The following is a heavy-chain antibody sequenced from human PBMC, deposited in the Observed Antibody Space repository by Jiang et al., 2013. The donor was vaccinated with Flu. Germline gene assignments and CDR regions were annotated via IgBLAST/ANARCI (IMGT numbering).Heavy chain of an antibody. V-gene: IGHV4-31*02. CDR2: LLHGST. J-gene: IGHJ4*02. D-gene: IGHD1-26*01. CDR3: ARFSHIRWELPSLDY. CDR1: SISSGGYV. Sequence: SISSGGYVLELDPPAPREGPGVDWVHLLHGSTYYNPSLKSRVTISVDTSKNQFSLKLSSVTAADTAVYYCARFSHIRWELPSLDYWGQGTLVTVSS.